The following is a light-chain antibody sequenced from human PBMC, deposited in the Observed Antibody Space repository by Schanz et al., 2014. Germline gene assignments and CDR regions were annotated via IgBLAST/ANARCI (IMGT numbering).Light chain of an antibody. Sequence: EIVLTQSPATLSVSPGERATLSCRASQSVSSNLAWYQQKPGQAPRLLIYGASTRATGIPARFSGSGSGTEFTLTISRLEAEDFAVYYCQQYGSSFGQGTRLEIK. V-gene: IGKV3-15*01. CDR3: QQYGSS. CDR2: GAS. CDR1: QSVSSN. J-gene: IGKJ5*01.